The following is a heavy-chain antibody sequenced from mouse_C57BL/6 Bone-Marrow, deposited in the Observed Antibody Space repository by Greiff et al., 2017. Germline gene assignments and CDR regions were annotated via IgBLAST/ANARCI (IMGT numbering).Heavy chain of an antibody. CDR1: GYSFTSYY. Sequence: QVQLKESGPELVKPGASVKISCKASGYSFTSYYIHWVKQRPGQGLEWIGWIYPGSGNTKYNEKFTGKATLTADTSSSTAYMQLSSLTSEDSAVYYCARRGITTVVGGYFDVWGTGTTVTVSS. J-gene: IGHJ1*03. CDR3: ARRGITTVVGGYFDV. CDR2: IYPGSGNT. D-gene: IGHD1-1*01. V-gene: IGHV1-66*01.